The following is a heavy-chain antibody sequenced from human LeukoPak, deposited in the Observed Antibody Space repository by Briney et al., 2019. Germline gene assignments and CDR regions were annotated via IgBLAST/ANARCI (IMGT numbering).Heavy chain of an antibody. CDR1: GYTFTSYG. V-gene: IGHV1-18*01. Sequence: ASVKVSCKASGYTFTSYGISWVRQAPGQGLEWMGWISAYNGNTNYAQKLQGRVTMTTDTSTSTAYMELRSLRSDDTAVYYCARVLYSGFNYRNYYGMDVWGQGTTVTVS. D-gene: IGHD5-12*01. CDR3: ARVLYSGFNYRNYYGMDV. CDR2: ISAYNGNT. J-gene: IGHJ6*02.